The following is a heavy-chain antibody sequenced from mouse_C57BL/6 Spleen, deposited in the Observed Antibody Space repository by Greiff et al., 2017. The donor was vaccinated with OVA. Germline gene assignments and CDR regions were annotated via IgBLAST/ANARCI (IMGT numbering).Heavy chain of an antibody. V-gene: IGHV3-6*01. Sequence: EVQLQQSGPGLVKPSQSLSLTCSVTGYSITSGYYWNWIRQFPGNKLEWMGYISYDGSNNYNPSLKNRISITRDTSKNQFFLKLNSVTTEDTATYYCARGDGNGDYWGQGTTLTVSS. D-gene: IGHD2-1*01. CDR3: ARGDGNGDY. CDR2: ISYDGSN. J-gene: IGHJ2*01. CDR1: GYSITSGYY.